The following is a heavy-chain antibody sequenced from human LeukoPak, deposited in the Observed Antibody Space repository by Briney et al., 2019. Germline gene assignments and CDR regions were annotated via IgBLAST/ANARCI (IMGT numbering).Heavy chain of an antibody. V-gene: IGHV1-2*02. D-gene: IGHD3-22*01. J-gene: IGHJ3*02. CDR1: GYTFTACY. CDR3: ARDYYDSGGFGAFDI. Sequence: GASVKVSCKASGYTFTACYMHWVRQAPGQGLEWMGWVDPNTGNTKYAQKFQGRVTMTRDTSITTAYMEVSRLRFDDTAIYYCARDYYDSGGFGAFDIWGQGTTVTVSS. CDR2: VDPNTGNT.